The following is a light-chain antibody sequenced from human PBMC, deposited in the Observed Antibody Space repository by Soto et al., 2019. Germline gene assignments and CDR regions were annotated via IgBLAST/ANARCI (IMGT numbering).Light chain of an antibody. CDR1: QRVSDSY. CDR2: AS. V-gene: IGKV3-20*01. CDR3: QHYGTSSL. Sequence: EIVLTQSPGTLSLSPGERATLSCRASQRVSDSYLAWYQQKPGQAHRLLIYASSRATGIPDRFSGSGSGTYFTLTISRLSPEDFAVYYCQHYGTSSLFGPGTKVDIK. J-gene: IGKJ3*01.